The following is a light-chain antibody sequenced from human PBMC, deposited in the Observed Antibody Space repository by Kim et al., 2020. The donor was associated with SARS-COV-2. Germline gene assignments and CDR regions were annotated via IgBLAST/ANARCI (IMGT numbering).Light chain of an antibody. CDR1: QGVSSW. CDR3: QQDYTYPWT. V-gene: IGKV1-5*03. J-gene: IGKJ1*01. CDR2: TAS. Sequence: DIQMTQTPSTLSASIGDRVTITCGASQGVSSWLTWYQQKPGRAPKLLLYTASDLQRGVPSRFSGSGYETDFTLTIRRLQPDDAATYYCQQDYTYPWTFGQGTKVDIK.